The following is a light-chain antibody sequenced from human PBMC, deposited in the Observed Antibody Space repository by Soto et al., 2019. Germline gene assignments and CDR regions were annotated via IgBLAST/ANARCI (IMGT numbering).Light chain of an antibody. CDR2: GAS. Sequence: IVMRQSQATLSVSPGERATLSCRASQSVSSNLAWYQQKPGQAPRLLIYGASTRATGIPARFSGSGSGTEFTLTISSLQSEDFAVYYCQQYNNLPETFGQGTNVDIK. V-gene: IGKV3-15*01. CDR3: QQYNNLPET. J-gene: IGKJ1*01. CDR1: QSVSSN.